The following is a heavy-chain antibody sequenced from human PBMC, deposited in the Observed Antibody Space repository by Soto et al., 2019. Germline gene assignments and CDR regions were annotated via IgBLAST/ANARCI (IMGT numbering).Heavy chain of an antibody. Sequence: LRLSSSAPGFTFFSSAMSWVRQAPGKGLEWVSTTTTNVAGTYYADSVKGRFTISRDNSKNTLYLQMNSLRVEDTAVYYCAKLNTSWGQATVVTLSS. V-gene: IGHV3-23*01. CDR3: AKLNTS. CDR2: TTTNVAGT. J-gene: IGHJ5*02. CDR1: GFTFFSSA.